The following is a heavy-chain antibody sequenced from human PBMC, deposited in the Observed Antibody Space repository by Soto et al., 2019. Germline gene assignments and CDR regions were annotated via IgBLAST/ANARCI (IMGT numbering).Heavy chain of an antibody. D-gene: IGHD2-15*01. CDR3: ARRYCSGDSCYYYGMDV. CDR1: VGTFSSYA. CDR2: IIPIFGTA. V-gene: IGHV1-69*12. J-gene: IGHJ6*02. Sequence: QVQLVQSGAEVKKPGSSVKVSCKASVGTFSSYAISWVRQAPGQGLEWMGGIIPIFGTANYAQKFQGRVTITADESTSTAYMELSSLRSEDTAVYYCARRYCSGDSCYYYGMDVWGQGTTVTVSS.